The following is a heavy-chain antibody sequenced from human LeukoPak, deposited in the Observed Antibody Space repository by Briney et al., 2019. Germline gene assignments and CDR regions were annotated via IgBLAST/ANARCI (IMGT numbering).Heavy chain of an antibody. J-gene: IGHJ6*02. CDR3: ARDGPHCSSTSCYRYYYYGMDV. CDR1: GFTFSSYS. Sequence: GGSLRLSCAASGFTFSSYSMNWVRQAPGKGLEWVSYISSSSSTIYYADSVKGRFTISRDNAKNSLYLQMNSLRDEDTAVYYCARDGPHCSSTSCYRYYYYGMDVWGQGTTVTVSS. CDR2: ISSSSSTI. D-gene: IGHD2-2*02. V-gene: IGHV3-48*02.